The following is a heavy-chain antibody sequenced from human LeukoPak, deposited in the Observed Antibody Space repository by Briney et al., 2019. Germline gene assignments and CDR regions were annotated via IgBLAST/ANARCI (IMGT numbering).Heavy chain of an antibody. CDR1: GYTFTGYY. CDR2: INPNSGGT. V-gene: IGHV1-2*02. CDR3: ARAGVWDYSDSSGYHNAAFDI. J-gene: IGHJ3*02. D-gene: IGHD3-22*01. Sequence: ASVKVSCKASGYTFTGYYIHWVRQVPGQGLEWMGCINPNSGGTNYAQWFQGRVTVTRDTSISTAYMDLSRLRSDDTAVYYCARAGVWDYSDSSGYHNAAFDIWGQGTMVTVSS.